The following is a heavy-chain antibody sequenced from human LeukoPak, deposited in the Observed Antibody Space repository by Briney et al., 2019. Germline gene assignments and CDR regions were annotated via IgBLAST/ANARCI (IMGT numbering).Heavy chain of an antibody. CDR3: AKDASGPTYYYYYMDV. CDR2: ISGSGGSI. CDR1: GFTFSSYA. Sequence: GGSLRLSCAASGFTFSSYAMSWVRQAPGKGLEWVSAISGSGGSIYYADSVKGRFTISRDNSKNTLYLQMNSLRAEDTAVYYCAKDASGPTYYYYYMDVWAKGTTVTVSS. D-gene: IGHD1-1*01. V-gene: IGHV3-23*01. J-gene: IGHJ6*03.